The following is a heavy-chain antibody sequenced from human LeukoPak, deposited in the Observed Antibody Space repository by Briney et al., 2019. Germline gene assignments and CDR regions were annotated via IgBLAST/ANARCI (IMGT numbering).Heavy chain of an antibody. D-gene: IGHD3-10*01. CDR3: APTGYGSGSSRRDWFDP. Sequence: SVKVSCKASGGTFSSYAISWVRQAPGQGLEWMGGLIPIFGTANYAQKFQGRVTITTDESTSTAYMELSSLRSEDTAVYYCAPTGYGSGSSRRDWFDPWGQGTLVTVSS. CDR2: LIPIFGTA. CDR1: GGTFSSYA. V-gene: IGHV1-69*05. J-gene: IGHJ5*02.